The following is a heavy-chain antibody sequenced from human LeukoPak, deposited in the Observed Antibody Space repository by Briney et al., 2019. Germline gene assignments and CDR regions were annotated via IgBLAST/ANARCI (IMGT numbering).Heavy chain of an antibody. CDR3: ARKSQWELLPFDY. V-gene: IGHV4-31*03. D-gene: IGHD1-26*01. CDR2: IYHSGST. CDR1: GGSISSGGYY. J-gene: IGHJ4*02. Sequence: SETLSLTCTVSGGSISSGGYYWSWIRQHPGKGLEWIGYIYHSGSTYYNPSLKSRVTISVDTSKNQFSLKLSSVTAADTAVYYCARKSQWELLPFDYWGQGTLVTVSS.